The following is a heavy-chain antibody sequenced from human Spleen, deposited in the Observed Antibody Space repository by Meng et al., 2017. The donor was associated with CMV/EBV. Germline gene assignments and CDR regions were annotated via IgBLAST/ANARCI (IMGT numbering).Heavy chain of an antibody. CDR2: ISYDGSNK. CDR1: FTVSSYA. J-gene: IGHJ4*02. CDR3: ASDPEDCSSTSCSSRLDH. D-gene: IGHD2/OR15-2a*01. Sequence: FTVSSYAIHWVRQAPGKGLEWVAVISYDGSNKYYTDSVKGRFTISRDNPKKKLYLQMNNLRAEDTAVYYCASDPEDCSSTSCSSRLDHWGQGTLVT. V-gene: IGHV3-30*04.